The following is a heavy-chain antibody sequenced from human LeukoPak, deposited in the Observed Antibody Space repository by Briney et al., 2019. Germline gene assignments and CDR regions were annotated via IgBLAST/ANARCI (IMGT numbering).Heavy chain of an antibody. D-gene: IGHD4-23*01. Sequence: GGSLRLSCAASGFTFSSYAMHWVRQAPGKGLEWVAVISYDGSSKYYADSVKGRFTISRDNSKNTLYLQMNSLRAEDTAVYYCAKDGPEHGGNPNWFDPWGQGTLVTVSS. V-gene: IGHV3-30-3*02. CDR2: ISYDGSSK. J-gene: IGHJ5*02. CDR3: AKDGPEHGGNPNWFDP. CDR1: GFTFSSYA.